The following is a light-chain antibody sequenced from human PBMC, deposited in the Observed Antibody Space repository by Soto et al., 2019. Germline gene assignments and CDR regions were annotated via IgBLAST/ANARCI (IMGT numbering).Light chain of an antibody. CDR2: HAS. J-gene: IGKJ5*01. V-gene: IGKV3-11*01. Sequence: IVLTQSAGTLSLSPGESAILSCRASQSVSSYLAWYQQKPGQAPRLLIYHASNRATGITARFSGSGSGTDFTLTISSLEPEDFAVYYCQQRSNFGQGTRLEIK. CDR1: QSVSSY. CDR3: QQRSN.